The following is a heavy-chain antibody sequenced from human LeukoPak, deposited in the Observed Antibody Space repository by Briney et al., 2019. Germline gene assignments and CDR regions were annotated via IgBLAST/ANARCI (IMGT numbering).Heavy chain of an antibody. Sequence: SVKVSCKASGGTFSSYAISWVRQAPGKGLECMGGIIPIFGTAKYAQKFQGRVTNTGDESTSTAYMELSSLRSEDTAVYYCARVATTMIVVAGLNWFVPWGQGTLVTVSP. CDR3: ARVATTMIVVAGLNWFVP. CDR2: IIPIFGTA. D-gene: IGHD3-22*01. V-gene: IGHV1-69*13. CDR1: GGTFSSYA. J-gene: IGHJ5*02.